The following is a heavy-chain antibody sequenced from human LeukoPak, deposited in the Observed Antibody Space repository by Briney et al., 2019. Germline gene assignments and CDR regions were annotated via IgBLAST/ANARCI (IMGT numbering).Heavy chain of an antibody. CDR2: ISPSGDST. J-gene: IGHJ5*02. CDR1: GFTFSTYS. CDR3: AKDSVRAYGSSSFNWFDP. Sequence: QPGGSLRLSCAASGFTFSTYSMSWVRQAPGEGLEWVSAISPSGDSTTYADFAKGRFTISRDNSKNTLYLQMNRLRVEDTAVYYCAKDSVRAYGSSSFNWFDPWGQGTLVTVSS. D-gene: IGHD6-6*01. V-gene: IGHV3-23*01.